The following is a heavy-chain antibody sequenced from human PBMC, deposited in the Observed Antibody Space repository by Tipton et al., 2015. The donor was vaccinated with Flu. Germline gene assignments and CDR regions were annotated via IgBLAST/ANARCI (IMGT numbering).Heavy chain of an antibody. D-gene: IGHD4/OR15-4a*01. J-gene: IGHJ3*02. Sequence: SLRLSCVASGFTVSSNYMRWVRQAPGKGLEWISVIYNRGSTYYADSVKGRFTISRDNSKNTVYLQMNSLRVEDTAVYYCARDLTFMGHAFDIWGQGTLVTVSS. V-gene: IGHV3-66*01. CDR1: GFTVSSNY. CDR3: ARDLTFMGHAFDI. CDR2: IYNRGST.